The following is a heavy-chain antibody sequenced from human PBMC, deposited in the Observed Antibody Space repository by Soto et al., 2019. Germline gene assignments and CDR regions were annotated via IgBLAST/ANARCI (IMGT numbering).Heavy chain of an antibody. CDR2: GYYSGST. CDR1: GTSMTGHF. CDR3: ARGVYLSLVRTGWFDP. J-gene: IGHJ5*02. D-gene: IGHD3-10*01. Sequence: QVQLQESGPRLVKASETLSLTCTVSGTSMTGHFLSWMRQPPGKGLEWIGYGYYSGSTLYNPSLKSRVTISLDTSKNHFSLRLSSVTSADTAVYYCARGVYLSLVRTGWFDPWGQGTLVTVSS. V-gene: IGHV4-59*11.